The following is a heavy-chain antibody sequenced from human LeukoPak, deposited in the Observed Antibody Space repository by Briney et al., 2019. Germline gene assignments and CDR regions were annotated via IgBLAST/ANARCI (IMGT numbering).Heavy chain of an antibody. CDR1: GYSFTSYW. CDR3: ARAPEITYCSGGSCYYYYYGMDV. Sequence: GESLKISCKGSGYSFTSYWIGWVRQMPGKGLEWMGIIYPGDPDTRYSPSFQGQVTISADKSISTAYLQWSSLKASDTAMYYCARAPEITYCSGGSCYYYYYGMDVWGQGTTVTVSS. V-gene: IGHV5-51*01. CDR2: IYPGDPDT. J-gene: IGHJ6*02. D-gene: IGHD2-15*01.